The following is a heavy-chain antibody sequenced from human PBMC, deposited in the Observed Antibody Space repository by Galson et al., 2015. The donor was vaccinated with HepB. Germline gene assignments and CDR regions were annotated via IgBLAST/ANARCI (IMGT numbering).Heavy chain of an antibody. D-gene: IGHD6-19*01. Sequence: SLRLSCAASGFTFGSSAMSWVRQAPGRRLEWVSAISGSDGVTYYAASVKGRFTISRDNSKNTLYLQMNSLRAEDTAVYYCGKPGSGWSHGPIDYWGQGTLVIVSS. J-gene: IGHJ4*02. V-gene: IGHV3-23*01. CDR1: GFTFGSSA. CDR2: ISGSDGVT. CDR3: GKPGSGWSHGPIDY.